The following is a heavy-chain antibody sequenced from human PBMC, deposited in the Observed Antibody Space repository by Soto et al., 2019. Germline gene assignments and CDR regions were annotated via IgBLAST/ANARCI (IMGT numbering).Heavy chain of an antibody. Sequence: PWETLSLTCGVSGDSISSNNWWNWVRQPPGKGLEWIGEIHHSGSTNYNPSLKSRVTISVDKSKNQFSLKLNSVTAADTAVYYCARARQYCSSSSCYLDPWGQGALVTVSS. CDR3: ARARQYCSSSSCYLDP. J-gene: IGHJ5*02. V-gene: IGHV4-4*02. CDR1: GDSISSNNW. D-gene: IGHD2-2*01. CDR2: IHHSGST.